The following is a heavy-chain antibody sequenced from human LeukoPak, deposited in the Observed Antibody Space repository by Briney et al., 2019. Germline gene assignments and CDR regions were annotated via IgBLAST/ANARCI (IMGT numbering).Heavy chain of an antibody. V-gene: IGHV3-23*01. D-gene: IGHD3-22*01. Sequence: GGSLRLSCAASGFTFSSYAMSWVRQAPGKGLEWVSAISGSGGSTSYADPVKGRFTISRDNSKNTLYLQMNSLRAEDTAVYYCLTYYYDSSGYYSSDYWGQGTLVTVSS. CDR2: ISGSGGST. CDR1: GFTFSSYA. J-gene: IGHJ4*02. CDR3: LTYYYDSSGYYSSDY.